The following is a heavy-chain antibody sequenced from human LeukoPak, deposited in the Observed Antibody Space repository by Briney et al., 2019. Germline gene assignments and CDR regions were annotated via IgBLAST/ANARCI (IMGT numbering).Heavy chain of an antibody. V-gene: IGHV1-8*01. D-gene: IGHD3-10*02. CDR3: ARVVRGVIIYYYGMDV. J-gene: IGHJ6*02. CDR1: GYTFTSYD. Sequence: RASVKVSCKASGYTFTSYDINWVRQATGQGLEWMGWMNPNSGNTGYAQKFQGRVTMTRNTSISTAYMELSSLRSEDTAVYYCARVVRGVIIYYYGMDVWGQGTTVTVSS. CDR2: MNPNSGNT.